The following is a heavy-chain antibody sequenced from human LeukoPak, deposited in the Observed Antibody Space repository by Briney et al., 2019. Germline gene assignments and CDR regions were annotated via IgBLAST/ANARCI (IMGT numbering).Heavy chain of an antibody. CDR1: GGSISSGDYY. Sequence: SQTLSLTCTVSGGSISSGDYYWSWIRQPPGKGLEWIGYIYYSGSTYYNPSLKSRVTISVDASKNQFSLKLSSVTAADTAVYYCARVHRINNWFDPWGQGTLVTVSS. J-gene: IGHJ5*02. CDR2: IYYSGST. V-gene: IGHV4-30-4*08. CDR3: ARVHRINNWFDP.